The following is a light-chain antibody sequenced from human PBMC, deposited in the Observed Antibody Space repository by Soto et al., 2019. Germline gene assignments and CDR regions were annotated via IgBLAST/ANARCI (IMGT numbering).Light chain of an antibody. Sequence: DIQITQSPSTLSASVADSVTITFSASQTIDSWLAWYQQRPGKPPNLLIYKASTLASGVPSRFSGSGSGTEFTLTINSLQTDDFATYYCQQYHIYSGTFGKGTKVDIK. V-gene: IGKV1-5*03. J-gene: IGKJ1*01. CDR2: KAS. CDR3: QQYHIYSGT. CDR1: QTIDSW.